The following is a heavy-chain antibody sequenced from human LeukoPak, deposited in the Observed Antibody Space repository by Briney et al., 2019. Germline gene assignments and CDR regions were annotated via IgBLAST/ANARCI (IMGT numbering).Heavy chain of an antibody. CDR2: IIPIFGTA. CDR1: GYTFTSYA. J-gene: IGHJ4*02. D-gene: IGHD3-9*01. CDR3: ATLQRFGILTGPNPTTFDY. V-gene: IGHV1-69*13. Sequence: ASVKVSCKASGYTFTSYAMNWVRQAPGQGLEWMGGIIPIFGTANYAQKFQGRVTITADESTSTAYMELSSLRSEDTAVYCCATLQRFGILTGPNPTTFDYWGQGTLVTVSS.